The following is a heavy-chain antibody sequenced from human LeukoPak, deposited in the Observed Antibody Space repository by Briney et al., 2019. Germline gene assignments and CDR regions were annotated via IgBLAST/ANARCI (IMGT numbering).Heavy chain of an antibody. J-gene: IGHJ3*02. CDR1: GYSISSGYY. CDR3: ALLEPLLKETFDI. V-gene: IGHV4-38-2*02. CDR2: IYHSGST. D-gene: IGHD1-1*01. Sequence: PSETLSLTCTVSGYSISSGYYWGWIRQPPGKGLEWIGSIYHSGSTYYNPSLKSRVTISIDTSKNQYSLKLSSVTAADTAVYYCALLEPLLKETFDIWGQGTMVTVSS.